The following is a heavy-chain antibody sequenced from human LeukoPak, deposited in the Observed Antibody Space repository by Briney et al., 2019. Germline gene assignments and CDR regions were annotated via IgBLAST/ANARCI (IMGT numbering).Heavy chain of an antibody. D-gene: IGHD3-10*01. J-gene: IGHJ6*02. CDR1: GFTFSDYY. CDR3: ANYYGSGSFYYYGMDV. V-gene: IGHV3-11*01. Sequence: GGSLRLSCAASGFTFSDYYMSWIPQAPGKGLEWVSYISSSGSTIYYADSVKGRFTISRDNAKNSLYLQMNSLRAEDTAVYYCANYYGSGSFYYYGMDVWGQGTTVTVSS. CDR2: ISSSGSTI.